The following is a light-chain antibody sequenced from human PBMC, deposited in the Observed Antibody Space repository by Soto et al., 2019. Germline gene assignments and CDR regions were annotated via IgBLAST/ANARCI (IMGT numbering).Light chain of an antibody. CDR2: DAS. CDR3: QQRSNWPPYT. CDR1: QSVSIL. V-gene: IGKV3-11*01. J-gene: IGKJ2*01. Sequence: IVLTQSPATLSVSQGERATLSCMASQSVSILLAWYQQKPGQAPRLLIYDASNRATGIPARFSGSGSGTDFTLTISSLEPEDFAVYYCQQRSNWPPYTFGQGTKVDIK.